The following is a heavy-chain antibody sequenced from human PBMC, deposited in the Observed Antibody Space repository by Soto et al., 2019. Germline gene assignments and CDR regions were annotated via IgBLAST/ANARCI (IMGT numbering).Heavy chain of an antibody. V-gene: IGHV3-23*01. J-gene: IGHJ4*02. Sequence: EVQLLESGGGLVQPGGSLRLSCAASGFTFTSYGMTWVRQAPGKGLAWASFSSATGAGTYYADSGKGRFTISRANSEHTLYLQMTSLRADDAALYYCAKDRRAGGNYGLYTDFWGQGALVIVSS. CDR2: SSATGAGT. CDR1: GFTFTSYG. CDR3: AKDRRAGGNYGLYTDF. D-gene: IGHD1-7*01.